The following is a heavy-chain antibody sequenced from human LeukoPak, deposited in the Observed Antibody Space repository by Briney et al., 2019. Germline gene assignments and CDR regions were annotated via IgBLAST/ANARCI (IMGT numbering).Heavy chain of an antibody. Sequence: QPGRSLRLSCATSGFTFSSYAMHWVRQAPGKGLEWVAAISYDGSNKYYADSVKGRFTISRDNSKNTVHLQMNSLRAEDTAVYYCARETGDFWSGYPLDYWGQGTLVTVSS. CDR3: ARETGDFWSGYPLDY. CDR1: GFTFSSYA. V-gene: IGHV3-30-3*01. J-gene: IGHJ4*02. CDR2: ISYDGSNK. D-gene: IGHD3-3*01.